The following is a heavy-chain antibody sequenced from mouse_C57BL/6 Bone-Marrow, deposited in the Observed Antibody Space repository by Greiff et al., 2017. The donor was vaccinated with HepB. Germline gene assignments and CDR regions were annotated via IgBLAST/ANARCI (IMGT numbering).Heavy chain of an antibody. V-gene: IGHV1-55*01. CDR2: IYPGSGST. D-gene: IGHD2-4*01. CDR1: GYTFTSYW. Sequence: QVQLQQPGAELVKPGASVKMSCKASGYTFTSYWITWVKQRPGQGLEWIGYIYPGSGSTNYNEKFKSKATLTVDTSSSTAYMQLSSLTSEDSAVYYCARSSYYDYDGSYFDVWGTGTTVTVSS. CDR3: ARSSYYDYDGSYFDV. J-gene: IGHJ1*03.